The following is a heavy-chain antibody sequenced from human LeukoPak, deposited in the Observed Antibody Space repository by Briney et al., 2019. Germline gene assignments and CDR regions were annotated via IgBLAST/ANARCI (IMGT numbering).Heavy chain of an antibody. V-gene: IGHV3-30*02. CDR3: AKEICDIDVASSTSTDY. CDR2: IRYDGSNK. CDR1: GFTFSSYG. J-gene: IGHJ4*02. Sequence: GGSLRLSCAASGFTFSSYGMHWVRQAPGKGLEWVAFIRYDGSNKYYADSVKGRFTISRDNSKNTLYLQMNSLRAEDTAVYYCAKEICDIDVASSTSTDYWGQGTLVTVSS. D-gene: IGHD2-2*01.